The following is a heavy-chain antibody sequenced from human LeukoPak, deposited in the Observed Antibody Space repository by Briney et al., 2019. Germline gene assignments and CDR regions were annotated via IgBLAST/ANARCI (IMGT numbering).Heavy chain of an antibody. V-gene: IGHV1-18*01. Sequence: ASVKVSCKASGYTFTSYGISWVRQAPGQGLEWMGWISAYNGNTNYAQKLQGRVTMTTDTSTSTAYMELRSLRSDDTAVYYCARGGSLGYCSSTSCSRGSDYWGQGSLVTVSS. CDR1: GYTFTSYG. J-gene: IGHJ4*02. CDR3: ARGGSLGYCSSTSCSRGSDY. D-gene: IGHD2-2*01. CDR2: ISAYNGNT.